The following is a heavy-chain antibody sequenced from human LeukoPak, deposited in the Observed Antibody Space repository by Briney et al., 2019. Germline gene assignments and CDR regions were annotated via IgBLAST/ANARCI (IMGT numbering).Heavy chain of an antibody. CDR2: ISSSSYI. CDR3: ARDGGDYGDFDY. J-gene: IGHJ4*02. V-gene: IGHV3-21*01. D-gene: IGHD4-17*01. Sequence: PGGSLRLSCAASGFTFSSYSMNWVRQAPGKGLEWVSSISSSSYIYYADSVKGRFTISRDNAKNSLYLQMNSLRAEDTAVYYCARDGGDYGDFDYWGQGTLVTVSS. CDR1: GFTFSSYS.